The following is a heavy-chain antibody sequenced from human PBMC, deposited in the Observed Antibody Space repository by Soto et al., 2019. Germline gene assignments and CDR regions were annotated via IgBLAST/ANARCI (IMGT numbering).Heavy chain of an antibody. J-gene: IGHJ6*02. Sequence: PVGSRKLNCTTPVFAFSESWMDWVRQAPGKGREWVDNIKQDGSEKNYVASVKGRFTISRDNAKNSLYLQMNSLRAEDTAVYYCASLGRHGWGQGTTVTVSS. CDR2: IKQDGSEK. V-gene: IGHV3-7*01. CDR3: ASLGRHG. CDR1: VFAFSESW. D-gene: IGHD3-16*01.